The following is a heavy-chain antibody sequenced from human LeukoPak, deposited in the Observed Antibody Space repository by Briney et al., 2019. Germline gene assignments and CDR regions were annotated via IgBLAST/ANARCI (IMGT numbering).Heavy chain of an antibody. CDR1: GGSISSYY. V-gene: IGHV4-59*01. CDR2: IYYSGST. Sequence: PSETLSLTCTVSGGSISSYYWSWIRQPPGKGLEWIGYIYYSGSTNYNPSLKSRVTISVDTSKNQFSPKLSSVTAADTAVYYCARQVGAATYNWFDPWSQGTLVTVSS. D-gene: IGHD1-26*01. J-gene: IGHJ5*02. CDR3: ARQVGAATYNWFDP.